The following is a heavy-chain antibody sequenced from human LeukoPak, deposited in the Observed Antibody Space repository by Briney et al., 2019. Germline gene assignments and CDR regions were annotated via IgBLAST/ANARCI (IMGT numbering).Heavy chain of an antibody. V-gene: IGHV3-21*01. J-gene: IGHJ3*02. CDR1: GFTFSSYS. Sequence: GGSLRLSCAASGFTFSSYSMNWVRQAPGKGLEWVSSISSSSSYIYYADSVKGRFTISRDNAKNSLYLQMNSLRAEDTAVYYCARWSGIAAAGTGIDAFDILGQGTMVTVSS. CDR3: ARWSGIAAAGTGIDAFDI. CDR2: ISSSSSYI. D-gene: IGHD6-13*01.